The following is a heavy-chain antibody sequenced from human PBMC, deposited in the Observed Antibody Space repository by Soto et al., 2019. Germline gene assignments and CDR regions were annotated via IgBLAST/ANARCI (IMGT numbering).Heavy chain of an antibody. CDR3: ARGEHYYDSSGYPLGDWFVP. V-gene: IGHV1-18*01. J-gene: IGHJ5*02. CDR2: ISPNNGNT. D-gene: IGHD3-22*01. CDR1: GYTFTSYG. Sequence: ASVKVSCKASGYTFTSYGISWVRQAPGQGLEWMGLISPNNGNTNYAQKLQGRVTMTTDTSTSTVYMELSSLRSEDTAVYYCARGEHYYDSSGYPLGDWFVPWGQGTLVTVSS.